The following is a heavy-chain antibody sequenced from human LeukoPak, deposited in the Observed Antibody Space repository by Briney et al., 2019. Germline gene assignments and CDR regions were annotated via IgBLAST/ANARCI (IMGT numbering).Heavy chain of an antibody. CDR3: ARDLMSTSSPFGWYYYGMDV. Sequence: PSQTLSLTCTVSGGSISSGGYYWSWIRQHPGKGLEWIGYIYYGGSTYYNPSLKSRVTISVGTSKNQFSLKLSSVTAADTAVYYCARDLMSTSSPFGWYYYGMDVWGQGTTVTVSS. CDR2: IYYGGST. D-gene: IGHD2-2*01. V-gene: IGHV4-31*03. J-gene: IGHJ6*02. CDR1: GGSISSGGYY.